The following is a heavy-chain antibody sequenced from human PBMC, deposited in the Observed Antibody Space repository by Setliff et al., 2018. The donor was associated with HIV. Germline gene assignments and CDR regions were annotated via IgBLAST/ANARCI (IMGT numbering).Heavy chain of an antibody. D-gene: IGHD3-10*01. CDR2: IHYSGST. J-gene: IGHJ4*02. V-gene: IGHV4-59*11. CDR3: AREAYFFASGTYYFDS. CDR1: GGSISSHY. Sequence: SETLSLTCTVSGGSISSHYWSWIRQPPGKGLEWIGSIHYSGSTNYNPSLKRRVTISVDTSKNQFSLKLSSVTAADTALYFCAREAYFFASGTYYFDSWGQGTLVTVSS.